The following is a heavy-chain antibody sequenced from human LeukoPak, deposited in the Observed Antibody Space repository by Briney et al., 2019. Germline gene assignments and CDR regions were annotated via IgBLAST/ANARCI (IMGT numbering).Heavy chain of an antibody. D-gene: IGHD5/OR15-5a*01. J-gene: IGHJ4*02. V-gene: IGHV1-18*01. Sequence: GASVKVSCKASGDTFTSYGISWVRHAPGERLEWRGWISAYNGNANYAQKLQGRVTMTTDTSTSTVYMELRSLRSDDTAVYYCARDRVSGLFDYWGQGTLVTVSS. CDR2: ISAYNGNA. CDR3: ARDRVSGLFDY. CDR1: GDTFTSYG.